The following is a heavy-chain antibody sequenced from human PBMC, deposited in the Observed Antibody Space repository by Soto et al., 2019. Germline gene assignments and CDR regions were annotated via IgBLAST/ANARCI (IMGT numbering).Heavy chain of an antibody. CDR2: TRNKASSYTT. Sequence: EVQLVESGGGLVQPGGSLRLSCAASGFSFSDYYINWVRQAPGKGLEWVGRTRNKASSYTTDYAAFVKGRFTISRGDSKNLIYLQMISLKTEDTAVYYCAREGSSSGPDYEYWGQGTLVTVSS. CDR3: AREGSSSGPDYEY. J-gene: IGHJ4*02. V-gene: IGHV3-72*01. CDR1: GFSFSDYY. D-gene: IGHD3-22*01.